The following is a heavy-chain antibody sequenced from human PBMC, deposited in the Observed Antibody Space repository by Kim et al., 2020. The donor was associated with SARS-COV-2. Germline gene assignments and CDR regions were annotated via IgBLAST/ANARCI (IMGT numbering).Heavy chain of an antibody. Sequence: SETLSLTCTVSGGSISSYYWSWIRQPPGKGLEWIGYIYYSGSTNYNPSLKSRVTISVDTSKNQFSLKLSSVTAADTAVYYCAIAPRITMVRGVITWIDAFDIWGQGTMVTVSS. D-gene: IGHD3-10*01. V-gene: IGHV4-59*01. CDR3: AIAPRITMVRGVITWIDAFDI. CDR2: IYYSGST. J-gene: IGHJ3*02. CDR1: GGSISSYY.